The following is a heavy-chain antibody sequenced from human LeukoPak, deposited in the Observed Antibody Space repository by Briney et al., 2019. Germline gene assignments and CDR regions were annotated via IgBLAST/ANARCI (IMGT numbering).Heavy chain of an antibody. CDR3: ARVTSAYYVDY. CDR1: GFTFSSYP. D-gene: IGHD3-10*01. J-gene: IGHJ4*02. V-gene: IGHV3-64*01. Sequence: GGSLRLSCAASGFTFSSYPMHWVRQAPGKGLEYVSAISSNGGSTYYANSVKGRFTISRDNSKNTLYLQMGSLRAEDMAVYYCARVTSAYYVDYWGQGTPVTVSS. CDR2: ISSNGGST.